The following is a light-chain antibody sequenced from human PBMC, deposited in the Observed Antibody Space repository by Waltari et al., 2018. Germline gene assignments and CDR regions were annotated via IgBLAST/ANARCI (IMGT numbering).Light chain of an antibody. J-gene: IGKJ1*01. V-gene: IGKV1-5*03. Sequence: IQLTQSPSTLSASVATRLTITCRASQSISSWLAWYQQKPGRAPKLLIYKACSLESGVPSRFSGSGSGTEFTLTISSLQPDDFATYYSQQYKSYSWTFGQGTKVEIK. CDR3: QQYKSYSWT. CDR2: KAC. CDR1: QSISSW.